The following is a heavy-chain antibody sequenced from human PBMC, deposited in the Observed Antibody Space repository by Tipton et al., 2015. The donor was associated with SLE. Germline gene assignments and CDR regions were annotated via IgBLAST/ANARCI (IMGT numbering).Heavy chain of an antibody. V-gene: IGHV1-18*01. CDR2: ISAYNGNT. D-gene: IGHD3-10*01. Sequence: QSGAEVKKPGASVKVSCKASGYTFTSYGISWVRQAPGQGLEWMGWISAYNGNTNYAQKLQGRVTMTTDTSTSTAYMELRSLRPDDTAVYYCARARRGGSGSYTLFDYWGQGTLVTVSS. CDR3: ARARRGGSGSYTLFDY. CDR1: GYTFTSYG. J-gene: IGHJ4*02.